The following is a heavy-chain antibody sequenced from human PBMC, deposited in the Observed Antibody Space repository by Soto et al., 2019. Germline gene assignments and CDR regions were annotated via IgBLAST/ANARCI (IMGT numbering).Heavy chain of an antibody. CDR1: GGSFSGYY. D-gene: IGHD4-17*01. CDR2: INHSGST. CDR3: ARDYGDYVDYYYYYGMDV. Sequence: QVQLQQWGAGLLKSSETLSLTCAVYGGSFSGYYWSWIRQPPGKGLEWIGEINHSGSTNYNPSLKSRVTISVDTSKNQFSLKLSSVTAADTAVYYCARDYGDYVDYYYYYGMDVWGQGTTVTVSS. J-gene: IGHJ6*02. V-gene: IGHV4-34*01.